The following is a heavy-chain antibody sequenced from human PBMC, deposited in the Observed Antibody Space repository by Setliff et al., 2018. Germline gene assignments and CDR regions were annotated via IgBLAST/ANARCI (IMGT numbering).Heavy chain of an antibody. CDR3: AREGYYNFWSGFMDV. CDR1: GGSISSYY. CDR2: IYYSGST. V-gene: IGHV4-59*01. J-gene: IGHJ6*02. D-gene: IGHD3-3*01. Sequence: SETLSLTCTVSGGSISSYYWSWIRQPPGKGLEWIGYIYYSGSTNYNPSLKSRVTISVDTSKNQFSLKLSSVTTADTAVYYCAREGYYNFWSGFMDVWGQGTAVTVS.